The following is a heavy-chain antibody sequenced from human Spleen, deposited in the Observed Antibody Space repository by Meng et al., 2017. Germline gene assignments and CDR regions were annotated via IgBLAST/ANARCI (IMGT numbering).Heavy chain of an antibody. CDR2: INHSGST. Sequence: GSLRLSCAAYGGSFSGYYWSWIRQPPGKGLEWIGEINHSGSTNYNPSLKSRVTISVDTSKNQFSLKLSSVTAADTAVYYCARGTYYDFWSGYYGAFDIWGQGTMVTVSS. V-gene: IGHV4-34*01. D-gene: IGHD3-3*01. CDR1: GGSFSGYY. CDR3: ARGTYYDFWSGYYGAFDI. J-gene: IGHJ3*02.